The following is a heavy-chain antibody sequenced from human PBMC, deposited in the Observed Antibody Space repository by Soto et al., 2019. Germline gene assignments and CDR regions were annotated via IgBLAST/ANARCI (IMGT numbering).Heavy chain of an antibody. D-gene: IGHD5-18*01. J-gene: IGHJ4*02. CDR1: GFTFSSYA. CDR2: ISYDGSNK. V-gene: IGHV3-30-3*01. Sequence: GGSLRLSCAASGFTFSSYAMRWVRQAPGKGLEWVAVISYDGSNKYYADSVKGRFTISRDNSKNTLYLQMNSLRAEDTAVYYCAGHTATGDYWGPGTLVTVSS. CDR3: AGHTATGDY.